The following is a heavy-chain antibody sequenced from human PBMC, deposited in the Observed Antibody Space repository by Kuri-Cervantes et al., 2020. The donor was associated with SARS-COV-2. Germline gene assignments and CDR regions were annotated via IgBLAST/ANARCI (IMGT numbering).Heavy chain of an antibody. D-gene: IGHD1-26*01. CDR1: GASISSYY. V-gene: IGHV4-4*07. CDR3: ATDPLVGATGGYYFDY. J-gene: IGHJ4*02. Sequence: SETLSLTCAVSGASISSYYWTWIRQPAGKGLEWIGRIYTSGSTNYNPSLKSRVTISVDTSKNQFSLNLSSVTAADTAVYYCATDPLVGATGGYYFDYWGQGTLVTVSS. CDR2: IYTSGST.